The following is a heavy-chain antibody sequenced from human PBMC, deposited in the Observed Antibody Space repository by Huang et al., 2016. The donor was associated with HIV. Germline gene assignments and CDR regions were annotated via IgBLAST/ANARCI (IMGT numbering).Heavy chain of an antibody. Sequence: QVQLVQSGGEVKKPGASVKVSCKASGYTFSRYGVSWVRQAPGQGLEWMGWISAYNGNKQDAQKRQGRVTMTTDTSTSTAYMELRSLRSDDTAEYYWARGVYSSDYYPLFDYWGQGTLVTVTS. CDR1: GYTFSRYG. D-gene: IGHD3-22*01. CDR3: ARGVYSSDYYPLFDY. J-gene: IGHJ4*02. V-gene: IGHV1-18*01. CDR2: ISAYNGNK.